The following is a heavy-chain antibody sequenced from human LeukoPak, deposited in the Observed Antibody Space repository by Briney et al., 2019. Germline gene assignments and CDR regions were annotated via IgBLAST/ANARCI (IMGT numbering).Heavy chain of an antibody. Sequence: SETLSLTCTVSGGSVSSTSYYWGWIRQPPGKGLEWIGGIYYSGSTHYNSSLKSRLTISVDTSKNQFSLKLSTVTAADTAVYYCARLAIRYFDWNAWYFDSWGQGTLVTVSS. D-gene: IGHD3-9*01. CDR1: GGSVSSTSYY. J-gene: IGHJ4*02. CDR2: IYYSGST. CDR3: ARLAIRYFDWNAWYFDS. V-gene: IGHV4-39*01.